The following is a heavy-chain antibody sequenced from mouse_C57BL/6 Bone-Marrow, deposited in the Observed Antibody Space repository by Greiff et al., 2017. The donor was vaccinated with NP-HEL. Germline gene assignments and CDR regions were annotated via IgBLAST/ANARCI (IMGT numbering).Heavy chain of an antibody. V-gene: IGHV5-17*01. CDR1: GFTFSDYG. J-gene: IGHJ4*01. CDR2: ISSGSSTI. Sequence: EVQVVESGGGLVKPGGSLKLSCAASGFTFSDYGMHWVRQAPEKGLEWVAYISSGSSTIYYADTVKGRFTISRDNAKNTLFLQMTSLRSEDTAMYYCAKKRGNYGLDYWGQGTSVTVSS. D-gene: IGHD2-1*01. CDR3: AKKRGNYGLDY.